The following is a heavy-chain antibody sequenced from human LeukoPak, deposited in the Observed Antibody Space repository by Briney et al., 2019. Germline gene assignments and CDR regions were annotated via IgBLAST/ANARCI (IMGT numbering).Heavy chain of an antibody. Sequence: GGSLRLSCAASGFTFSSYGMHWVRQAPGKGLEWVAVIWYDGSNKYYADSVKGQFTISRDNSKNTLYLQMNSLRAEDTAVYYCARDRRATPYGSGSYIDYWGQGTLVTVSS. CDR2: IWYDGSNK. CDR3: ARDRRATPYGSGSYIDY. D-gene: IGHD3-10*01. CDR1: GFTFSSYG. V-gene: IGHV3-33*01. J-gene: IGHJ4*02.